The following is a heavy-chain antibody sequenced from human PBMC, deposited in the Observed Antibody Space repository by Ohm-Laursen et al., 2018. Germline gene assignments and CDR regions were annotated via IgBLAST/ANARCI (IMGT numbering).Heavy chain of an antibody. CDR2: ISGSGGST. CDR1: GFTFSSYA. V-gene: IGHV3-23*01. CDR3: SSDSGYKWELRAAGFDF. J-gene: IGHJ4*02. Sequence: SLRLSCSASGFTFSSYAMSWVRQAPGKGLEWVSAISGSGGSTYYADSVKGRFTISRDNSKNTLYLQMNSLRAEDTAVYYCSSDSGYKWELRAAGFDFWGQGTLVTVSS. D-gene: IGHD1-26*01.